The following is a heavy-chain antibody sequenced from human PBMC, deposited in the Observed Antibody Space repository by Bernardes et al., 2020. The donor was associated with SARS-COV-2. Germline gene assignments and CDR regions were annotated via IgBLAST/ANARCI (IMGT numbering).Heavy chain of an antibody. J-gene: IGHJ4*02. CDR2: LYYSGST. V-gene: IGHV4-39*01. CDR3: PRLVWGGLRGRFDS. D-gene: IGHD3-10*01. Sequence: WASLRLTCTVSGGSIRSNSYYWVWIRQPKGKELEWIGTLYYSGSTYYNASLKSPVTISVDTSKTQFSLKLSSVTATDTAVYYCPRLVWGGLRGRFDSWGQGTLVAVSS. CDR1: GGSIRSNSYY.